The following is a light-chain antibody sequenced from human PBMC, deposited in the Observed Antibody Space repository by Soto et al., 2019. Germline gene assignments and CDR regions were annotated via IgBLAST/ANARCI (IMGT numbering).Light chain of an antibody. V-gene: IGKV1-5*01. CDR2: DAS. Sequence: DIQMTQSPSTLSASVGDRVTITCRASQSISSWLAWYQQKPGKAPKLLIYDASILESGVPSRFSGSGSGTEFTLTISSLQPDDFATYYCQQYNSYITFGQGTRLEIK. CDR1: QSISSW. J-gene: IGKJ5*01. CDR3: QQYNSYIT.